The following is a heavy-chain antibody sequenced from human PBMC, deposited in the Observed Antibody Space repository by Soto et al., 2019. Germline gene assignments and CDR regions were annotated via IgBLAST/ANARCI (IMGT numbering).Heavy chain of an antibody. Sequence: GGSLRLSCAASGFTFSDYYMSWIRQAPGKGLEWVSYISSSGSTIYYADSVKGRFTISRDNAKNSLYLQMNSLRAEDTAVYYCAREVARAPVYYMDVWGKGTTVTVSS. D-gene: IGHD5-12*01. J-gene: IGHJ6*03. V-gene: IGHV3-11*01. CDR1: GFTFSDYY. CDR2: ISSSGSTI. CDR3: AREVARAPVYYMDV.